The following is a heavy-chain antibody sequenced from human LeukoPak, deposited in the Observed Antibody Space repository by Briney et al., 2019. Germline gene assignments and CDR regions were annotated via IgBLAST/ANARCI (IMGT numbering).Heavy chain of an antibody. V-gene: IGHV3-33*03. CDR3: ARPGYNSGWYEY. CDR1: GFTSSIYG. D-gene: IGHD6-19*01. CDR2: IWEDGSNI. J-gene: IGHJ4*02. Sequence: GTSLRLSCAASGFTSSIYGMHWVRQAPGKGLDWVAGIWEDGSNIHYADSVKGRFTISRDNSKNTLYLQMNRLRGEDTAVYYCARPGYNSGWYEYWGQGTLVTVSS.